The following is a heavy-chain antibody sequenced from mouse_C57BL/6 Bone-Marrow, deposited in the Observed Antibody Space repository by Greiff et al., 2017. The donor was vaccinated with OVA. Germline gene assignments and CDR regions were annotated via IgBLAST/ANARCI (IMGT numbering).Heavy chain of an antibody. J-gene: IGHJ3*01. CDR1: GYTFTSYW. CDR3: AAAGIRYYGSSGFAY. D-gene: IGHD1-1*01. Sequence: VQLQQSGAELAKPGASVKLSCKASGYTFTSYWMHWLKQRLGQGLEWIGYINPSSGYTKYNQKFKDKATLTADKSSSTAYMQLSSLTYEDSAVYYCAAAGIRYYGSSGFAYWGQGTLVTVSA. CDR2: INPSSGYT. V-gene: IGHV1-7*01.